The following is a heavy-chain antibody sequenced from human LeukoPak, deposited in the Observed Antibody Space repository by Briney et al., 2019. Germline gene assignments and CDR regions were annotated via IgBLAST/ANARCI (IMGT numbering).Heavy chain of an antibody. D-gene: IGHD2-2*01. V-gene: IGHV4-59*08. CDR3: ARHGRSYCSSTSCSTFDY. J-gene: IGHJ4*02. CDR2: IYYSGST. Sequence: PSETLSLTCTVSGGSISSYYWSWIRQPPGKGLEWIGYIYYSGSTNYNPSLKSRVTISVDTSKNQFSLKLSSVTAADTAVYYCARHGRSYCSSTSCSTFDYWGQGTLVTVSS. CDR1: GGSISSYY.